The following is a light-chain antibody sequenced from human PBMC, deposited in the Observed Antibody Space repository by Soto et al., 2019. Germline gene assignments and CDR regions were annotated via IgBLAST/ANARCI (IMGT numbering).Light chain of an antibody. V-gene: IGLV2-8*01. J-gene: IGLJ2*01. CDR1: SSDVGGYHY. CDR3: SSYAGISHVI. Sequence: QSALTQPPSASGSPGQSVTISCTGTSSDVGGYHYVYWYQQQSGKAPKLIIYGVTNRPSGVPDRFSGSKSGNTASLTVSGLQAEAEADYYCSSYAGISHVIFGGWTKLPVL. CDR2: GVT.